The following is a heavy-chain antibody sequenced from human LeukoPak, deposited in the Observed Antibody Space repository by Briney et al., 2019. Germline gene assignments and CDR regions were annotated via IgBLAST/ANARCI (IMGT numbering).Heavy chain of an antibody. J-gene: IGHJ4*02. CDR3: ARVFQYYYDSSGIYYFDY. CDR2: INGDGSST. Sequence: GGSLRLSCAASGFTFSSYWMHWVRQTPRKGLVWVSRINGDGSSTSYADSVEGRFTISRDNAKNTLYLQMNSLRAEDTAVYYCARVFQYYYDSSGIYYFDYWGQGTLVTVSS. V-gene: IGHV3-74*01. CDR1: GFTFSSYW. D-gene: IGHD3-22*01.